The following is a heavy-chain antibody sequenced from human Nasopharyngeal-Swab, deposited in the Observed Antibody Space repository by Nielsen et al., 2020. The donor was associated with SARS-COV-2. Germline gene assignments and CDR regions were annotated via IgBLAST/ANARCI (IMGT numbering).Heavy chain of an antibody. V-gene: IGHV3-33*01. J-gene: IGHJ6*02. CDR2: IWYDGSNK. CDR3: ARDPPATWYGMDV. Sequence: PRLSCAASGFTFSSYGMHWVRQAPGKGLEWVAVIWYDGSNKYYADSVKGRFTISRDNSKNTLYLQMNSLRAEDTAVYYCARDPPATWYGMDVWGQGTTVTVSS. CDR1: GFTFSSYG.